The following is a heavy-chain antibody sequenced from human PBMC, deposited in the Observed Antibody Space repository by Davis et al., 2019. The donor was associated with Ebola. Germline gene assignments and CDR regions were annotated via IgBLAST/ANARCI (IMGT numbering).Heavy chain of an antibody. CDR1: GGSISSYY. D-gene: IGHD3-22*01. V-gene: IGHV4-59*08. CDR3: ARYDSSGDRVDY. CDR2: IYYSGST. J-gene: IGHJ4*02. Sequence: SETLSLTCTVSGGSISSYYWSWIRQPPGKGLEWIGYIYYSGSTNYNPSLKSRVTISVDTSKNQFSPKLSSVTAADTAVYYCARYDSSGDRVDYWGQGTLVTVSS.